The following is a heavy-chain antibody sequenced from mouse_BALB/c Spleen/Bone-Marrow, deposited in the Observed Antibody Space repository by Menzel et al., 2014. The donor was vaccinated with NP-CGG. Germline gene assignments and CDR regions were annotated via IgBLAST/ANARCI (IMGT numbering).Heavy chain of an antibody. CDR2: ISGGGSYT. V-gene: IGHV5-9-2*01. CDR1: GFTFRNYG. CDR3: ARHAYYDQTEVSFVY. J-gene: IGHJ3*01. D-gene: IGHD2-4*01. Sequence: EVKLVESGGGLVKSGGSLKLSCAASGFTFRNYGMSWVRQTPEKRLEWVATISGGGSYTFYSDSVKGRFTISRDNAKNNLYLQLSSLRSEDTALYYCARHAYYDQTEVSFVYWGQGTLVTVSA.